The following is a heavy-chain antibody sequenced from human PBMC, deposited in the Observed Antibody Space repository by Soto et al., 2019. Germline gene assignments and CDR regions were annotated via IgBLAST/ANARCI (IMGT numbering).Heavy chain of an antibody. CDR3: AKDLFPTSGQRFFFES. J-gene: IGHJ4*02. CDR2: ILHDETP. V-gene: IGHV3-23*01. Sequence: GGSLRLSCAASGFMFSTYAMTWVRQAPGRGLEWVSTILHDETPFYTDSVKGRFTISRDNVRGTLYLQMNGLRVEDAALYYCAKDLFPTSGQRFFFESWGQGTLVTVSS. D-gene: IGHD2-21*01. CDR1: GFMFSTYA.